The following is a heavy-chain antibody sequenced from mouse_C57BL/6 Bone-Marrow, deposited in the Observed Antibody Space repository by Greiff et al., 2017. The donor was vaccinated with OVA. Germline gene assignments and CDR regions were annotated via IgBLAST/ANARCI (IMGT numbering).Heavy chain of an antibody. Sequence: VQLQQPGAELVRPGSSVKLSCKASGYTFTSYWMHWVKQRPIQGLEWIGNIDPSDSETHYNQKFKDKATLTVDKSSSTAYMQLSSLTSEDSAVYDCERVRYGSLGYFDDWGKGTTLTVAS. CDR1: GYTFTSYW. CDR3: ERVRYGSLGYFDD. J-gene: IGHJ2*01. V-gene: IGHV1-52*01. D-gene: IGHD1-1*01. CDR2: IDPSDSET.